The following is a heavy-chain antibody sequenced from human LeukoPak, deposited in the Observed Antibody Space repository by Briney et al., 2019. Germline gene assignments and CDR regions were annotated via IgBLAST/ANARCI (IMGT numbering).Heavy chain of an antibody. CDR2: IYSGGST. V-gene: IGHV3-53*01. D-gene: IGHD1-26*01. CDR3: ARERSYYGSTSY. Sequence: GGSLRLSCAASGFTVSSNYMSWVRQAPGKGLEWVSVIYSGGSTYYADSVKGRFTISRDNSKNTLYLQMNSLRAEDTAVYYCARERSYYGSTSYWGQGTLVTVAS. CDR1: GFTVSSNY. J-gene: IGHJ4*02.